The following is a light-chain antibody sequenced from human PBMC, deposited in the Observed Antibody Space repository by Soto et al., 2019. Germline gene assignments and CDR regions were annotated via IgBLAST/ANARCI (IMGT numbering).Light chain of an antibody. J-gene: IGKJ5*01. Sequence: DIQMTQSPSSLSASVGDRVTITCQARRDIKHYLNWYQQKPGKAPYLLIYDASVLEAGVPSRFSGSGSGTDFSLIISSLQPEDIATYYCQQYESLPITFGQGTRLEIK. CDR2: DAS. CDR3: QQYESLPIT. CDR1: RDIKHY. V-gene: IGKV1-33*01.